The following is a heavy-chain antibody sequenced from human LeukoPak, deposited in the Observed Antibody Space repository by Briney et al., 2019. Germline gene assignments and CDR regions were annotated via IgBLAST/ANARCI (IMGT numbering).Heavy chain of an antibody. CDR1: GFTVSSNY. Sequence: PGGSLRLSCAASGFTVSSNYMSWVRQAPGKGLEWVSVINSGGSTYYADSVKGRFTISRDNSKNTLYLQMNSLRDEDTAVYYCATTSLPGYINAFDIWGQGTMVTVSS. J-gene: IGHJ3*02. CDR2: INSGGST. V-gene: IGHV3-66*01. D-gene: IGHD6-13*01. CDR3: ATTSLPGYINAFDI.